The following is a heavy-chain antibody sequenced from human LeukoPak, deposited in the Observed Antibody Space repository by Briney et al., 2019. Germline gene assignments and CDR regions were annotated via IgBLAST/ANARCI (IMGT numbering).Heavy chain of an antibody. CDR3: AGCRPMSVWYIIAS. CDR2: INSNGGRT. V-gene: IGHV3-64*04. D-gene: IGHD1-14*01. CDR1: GFTFKKYA. Sequence: GGSLRLPCSASGFTFKKYAMHWVRQAPGKGLEYVSAINSNGGRTYYADSVKGRFTISRDNSKNTLFLQMNSLGGEDTAVYYCAGCRPMSVWYIIASWGQGTLVTVSS. J-gene: IGHJ4*02.